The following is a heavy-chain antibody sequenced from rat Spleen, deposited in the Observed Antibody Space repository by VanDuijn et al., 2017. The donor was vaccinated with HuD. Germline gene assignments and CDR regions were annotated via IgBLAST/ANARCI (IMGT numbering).Heavy chain of an antibody. V-gene: IGHV3-3*01. CDR3: ARYEEYYDGTYYFHWFVY. D-gene: IGHD1-12*02. CDR2: INSAGST. J-gene: IGHJ3*01. Sequence: EVQLQESGPGLVKPSQSLSLTCSVTGYSITSSYRWNWIRKFPGNKLEWMGYINSAGSTNYNPSLKSRISITRDTSKNQFFLQVNSVTTEDTATYYCARYEEYYDGTYYFHWFVYWGQGTLVTVSS. CDR1: GYSITSSYR.